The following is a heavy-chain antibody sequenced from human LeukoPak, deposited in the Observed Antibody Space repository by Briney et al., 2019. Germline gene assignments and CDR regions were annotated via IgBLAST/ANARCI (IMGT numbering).Heavy chain of an antibody. V-gene: IGHV1-2*02. J-gene: IGHJ6*03. Sequence: GASVKVSCKASGYTFTGYYMHWVRQAPGQGLEWMGWINPNSGGTNYAQKFQGRVTMTRDTSISTAYMELSRLRSDDTAVYYCARDPGVITIFGVVIKRRCYMDVWGKGTTVTVSS. CDR2: INPNSGGT. CDR3: ARDPGVITIFGVVIKRRCYMDV. CDR1: GYTFTGYY. D-gene: IGHD3-3*01.